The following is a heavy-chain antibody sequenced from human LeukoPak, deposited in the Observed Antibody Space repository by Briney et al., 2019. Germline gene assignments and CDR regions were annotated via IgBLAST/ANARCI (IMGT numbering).Heavy chain of an antibody. J-gene: IGHJ4*02. V-gene: IGHV3-66*01. D-gene: IGHD1-26*01. CDR2: IYGGGST. CDR3: ARVRSGSYRERYFDY. Sequence: PGGSLRLSCAASGFTVSSNYMSWVRQAPGKGVEWVSVIYGGGSTFYADAVEGRVTISRGNAKNTRYLEMKSLRAEDTAVYYCARVRSGSYRERYFDYWGPGNLVTVSS. CDR1: GFTVSSNY.